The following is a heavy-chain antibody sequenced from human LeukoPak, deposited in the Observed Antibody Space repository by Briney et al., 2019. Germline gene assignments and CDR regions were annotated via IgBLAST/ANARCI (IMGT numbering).Heavy chain of an antibody. CDR3: ATSGYSYGLYY. D-gene: IGHD5-18*01. CDR2: ISSSGSTI. V-gene: IGHV3-11*01. J-gene: IGHJ4*02. CDR1: GFTFSDYY. Sequence: GGSLRLSCAASGFTFSDYYMSWIRQVPGKGLEWVSYISSSGSTIYYADSVKGRFTISRDNAKNSLYLQVNSLRAEDTAVYYCATSGYSYGLYYWGQGTLVTVSS.